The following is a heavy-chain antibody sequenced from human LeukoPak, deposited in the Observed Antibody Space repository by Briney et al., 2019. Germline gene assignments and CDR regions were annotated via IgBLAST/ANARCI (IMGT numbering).Heavy chain of an antibody. CDR1: GGSISSYY. V-gene: IGHV4-39*01. D-gene: IGHD6-13*01. CDR3: AGYSSSWPRSPYNWFDP. CDR2: IYYSGST. Sequence: PSETLSLTCTVSGGSISSYYWGWIRQPPGKGLEWIGSIYYSGSTYYNPSLKSRVTISVDTSKTQFSLKLSSVTAADTAVYYCAGYSSSWPRSPYNWFDPWGQGTLVTVSS. J-gene: IGHJ5*02.